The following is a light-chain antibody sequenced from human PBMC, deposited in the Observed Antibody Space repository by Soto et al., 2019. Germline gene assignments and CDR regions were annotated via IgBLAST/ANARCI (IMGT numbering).Light chain of an antibody. CDR1: GRDIGAYDY. J-gene: IGLJ1*01. V-gene: IGLV2-14*01. CDR2: GVK. CDR3: SSYTTSYFYV. Sequence: QSVLTQPASVSGSPGQSITISCTGSGRDIGAYDYVSWYQQHPGEAPKLLIYGVKNRPSGVSYRFSASKSAFTASLTISGLQAEDEAHYYCSSYTTSYFYVFGPGTRSPS.